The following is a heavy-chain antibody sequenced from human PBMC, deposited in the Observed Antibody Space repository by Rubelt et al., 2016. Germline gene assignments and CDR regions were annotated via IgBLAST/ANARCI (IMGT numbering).Heavy chain of an antibody. CDR2: IYYTGTT. J-gene: IGHJ4*02. CDR3: AGDRGDSTGRIDC. V-gene: IGHV4-31*03. D-gene: IGHD3-22*01. Sequence: GQLQESGPGLVKPSQTLSLTCTVSGVSMSTGGPYWSWIRQHPGKGLEWIGYIYYTGTTYYNPSLKSRVSISVDTSKNQFFLNLSSVTAADTAVYYCAGDRGDSTGRIDCWGQGTLVSVSS. CDR1: GVSMSTGGPY.